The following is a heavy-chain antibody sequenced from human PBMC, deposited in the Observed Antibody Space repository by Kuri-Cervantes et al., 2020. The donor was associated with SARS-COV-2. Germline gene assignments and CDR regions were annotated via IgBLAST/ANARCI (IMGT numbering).Heavy chain of an antibody. Sequence: SVKVSCKASGYTFTSYGISWVRQDPGQGLEWMGRIITIFGTANYAQKFQGRVTMTADESTSTAYMELSSLRSEDTAVYYCARVGGNNYGPADYLGMDVWGQGTTVTVSS. D-gene: IGHD5-18*01. CDR3: ARVGGNNYGPADYLGMDV. CDR2: IITIFGTA. CDR1: GYTFTSYG. V-gene: IGHV1-69*13. J-gene: IGHJ6*02.